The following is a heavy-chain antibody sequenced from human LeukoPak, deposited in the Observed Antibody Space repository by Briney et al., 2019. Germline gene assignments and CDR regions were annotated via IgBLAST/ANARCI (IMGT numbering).Heavy chain of an antibody. D-gene: IGHD2-15*01. Sequence: SLRLSCAASGFTFGNYGMHWVRQAPGKGLEWVAVVWYDGSKTHYGDFVRGRFTVSRDISKNTLYLEMNGLRAEDTAVYYCAKDVVSDCSGHNCWAHFDYWGQGTLVTVSS. V-gene: IGHV3-33*06. CDR3: AKDVVSDCSGHNCWAHFDY. J-gene: IGHJ4*02. CDR1: GFTFGNYG. CDR2: VWYDGSKT.